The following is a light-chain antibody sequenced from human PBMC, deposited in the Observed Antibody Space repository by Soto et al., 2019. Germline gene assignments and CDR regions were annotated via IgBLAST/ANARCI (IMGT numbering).Light chain of an antibody. CDR3: QQRRNWPLT. CDR1: QDVGNF. Sequence: EIVLTQSPGTLSLSPGERATLSCRASQDVGNFLAWYQQKPGQAPRLLIFDASTRATGIPARFSGSGSGTDFTLTISSLEPEDFAVYSCQQRRNWPLTFGGGTKVEIK. J-gene: IGKJ4*01. CDR2: DAS. V-gene: IGKV3-11*01.